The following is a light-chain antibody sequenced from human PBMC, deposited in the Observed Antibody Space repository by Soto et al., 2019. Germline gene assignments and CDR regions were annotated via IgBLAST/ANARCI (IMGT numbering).Light chain of an antibody. J-gene: IGKJ4*01. CDR1: QAISNY. Sequence: DIQMTQSPSSLSASVGDRVTITCQASQAISNYLNWYQQKPGEAPKLLISDGSNLETGVPSKFSGSGSGTHFTVTIISLQPEDFASYHCQQYEKVGLTFGGGTNVEIK. V-gene: IGKV1-33*01. CDR2: DGS. CDR3: QQYEKVGLT.